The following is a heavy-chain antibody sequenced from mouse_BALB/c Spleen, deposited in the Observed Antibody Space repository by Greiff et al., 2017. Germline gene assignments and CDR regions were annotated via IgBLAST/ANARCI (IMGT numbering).Heavy chain of an antibody. J-gene: IGHJ1*01. CDR3: ARWGTYYSWYFDV. D-gene: IGHD2-12*01. V-gene: IGHV1-9*01. Sequence: QVQLQQSGAELMKPGASVKISCKATGYTFSSYWIEWVKQRPGHGLEWIGEILPGSGSTNYNEKFKGKATFTADTSSNTAYMQLSSLTSEDSAVYYCARWGTYYSWYFDVWGAGTTVTVSS. CDR2: ILPGSGST. CDR1: GYTFSSYW.